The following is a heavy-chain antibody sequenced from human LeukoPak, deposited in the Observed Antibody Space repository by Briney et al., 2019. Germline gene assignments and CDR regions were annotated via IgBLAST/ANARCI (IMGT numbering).Heavy chain of an antibody. D-gene: IGHD6-19*01. CDR1: GFTFSSYA. CDR2: ISGSGGST. CDR3: AKVGSPPHGPPYYYYYYGMDV. J-gene: IGHJ6*02. Sequence: GGSLSLSCAASGFTFSSYAMSWVRQAPGKGLEWVSAISGSGGSTYYADSVKGRFTISRDNSKNTLYLQMNSLRAEDTAVYYCAKVGSPPHGPPYYYYYYGMDVWGQGTTVTVSS. V-gene: IGHV3-23*01.